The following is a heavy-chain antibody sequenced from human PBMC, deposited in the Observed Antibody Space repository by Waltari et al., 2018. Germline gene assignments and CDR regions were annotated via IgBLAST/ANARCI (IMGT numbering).Heavy chain of an antibody. V-gene: IGHV1-69*11. CDR1: GGTFSSYA. Sequence: QVQLVQSGAEVKKPGSSVKVSCKASGGTFSSYAISWVRQAPGQVLEWMGRIIHXXXXXXYAQXFQGRVXXTADESTSTAYMELSXLRSEDTAVYYCAGGYGPYDYWGQGTLVTVSS. CDR3: AGGYGPYDY. D-gene: IGHD4-17*01. J-gene: IGHJ4*02. CDR2: IIHXXXXX.